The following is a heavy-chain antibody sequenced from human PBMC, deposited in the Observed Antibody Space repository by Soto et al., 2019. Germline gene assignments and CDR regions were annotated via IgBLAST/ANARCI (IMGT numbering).Heavy chain of an antibody. D-gene: IGHD6-13*01. Sequence: QVQLVQSGAEVKKPGSSVKVSCKAFGGTFSTYAVSWVRQAPGQGLEWVGGIIPSTGSTNHAQKFQGRVTITAGESTRTVYMELTGLRSDDTAVNYCARGGSSSDYWGQGTLVTVSS. J-gene: IGHJ4*02. CDR1: GGTFSTYA. V-gene: IGHV1-69*12. CDR2: IIPSTGST. CDR3: ARGGSSSDY.